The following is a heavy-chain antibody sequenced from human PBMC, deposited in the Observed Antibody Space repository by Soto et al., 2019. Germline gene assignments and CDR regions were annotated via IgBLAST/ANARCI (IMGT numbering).Heavy chain of an antibody. J-gene: IGHJ4*02. CDR3: AGGYSSSWYVWFDY. Sequence: SVKVSCKASGGTFSSYAISWVRQAPGQGLEWMGGIIPIFGTANYAQKFQGRVTITADESTRTAYMELSSLRSEDTAVYYCAGGYSSSWYVWFDYWGQGTLVTVSS. CDR1: GGTFSSYA. D-gene: IGHD6-13*01. CDR2: IIPIFGTA. V-gene: IGHV1-69*13.